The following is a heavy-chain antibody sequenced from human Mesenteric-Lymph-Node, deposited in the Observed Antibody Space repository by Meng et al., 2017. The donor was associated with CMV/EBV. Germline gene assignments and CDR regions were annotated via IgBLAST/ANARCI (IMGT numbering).Heavy chain of an antibody. CDR1: GFTFSSYS. Sequence: GGSLRLSCAASGFTFSSYSMNWVRQAPGKGLEWVSSISSSSSYIYYADSVKGRFTISRDNAKSSLYLQMNSLRAEDTAVYYCASKKTPVAQEYWGQGTLVTVSS. CDR3: ASKKTPVAQEY. V-gene: IGHV3-21*06. D-gene: IGHD6-19*01. J-gene: IGHJ4*02. CDR2: ISSSSSYI.